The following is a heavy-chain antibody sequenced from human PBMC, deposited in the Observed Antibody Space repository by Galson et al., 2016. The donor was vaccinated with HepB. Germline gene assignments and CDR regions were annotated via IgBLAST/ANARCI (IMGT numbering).Heavy chain of an antibody. CDR1: GFSFRFNA. Sequence: SLRLSCAASGFSFRFNAMHWVRQAPGKGLEWVAVISNDGGTQYYVDSVRGRFTISRDNSKNTLYLQMKSLRDEDTAMYYCARGTDIWTGYSDHFSAAFDVWGQGTMVTVSS. V-gene: IGHV3-30-3*01. CDR2: ISNDGGTQ. D-gene: IGHD3-9*01. CDR3: ARGTDIWTGYSDHFSAAFDV. J-gene: IGHJ3*01.